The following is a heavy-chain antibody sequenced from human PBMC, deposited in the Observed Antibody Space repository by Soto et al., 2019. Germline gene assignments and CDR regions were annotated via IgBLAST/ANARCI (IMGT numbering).Heavy chain of an antibody. D-gene: IGHD6-19*01. Sequence: QPGGSLRLSCAASGFTFSSYGMHWVRQAPGKGLEWVAVISYDGSNKYYADSVKGRFTISRDNSKNTLYLQMNSLRAEDTAVYYCAKVLSSGWYGSDYWGQGTLVTVSS. CDR3: AKVLSSGWYGSDY. J-gene: IGHJ4*02. CDR2: ISYDGSNK. V-gene: IGHV3-30*18. CDR1: GFTFSSYG.